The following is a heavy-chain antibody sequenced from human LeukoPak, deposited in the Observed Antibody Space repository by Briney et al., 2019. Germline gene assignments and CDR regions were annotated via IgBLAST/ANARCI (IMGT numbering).Heavy chain of an antibody. CDR3: ARVSRDGYYLFDY. Sequence: GASVNVSCKASGYIIATYYIDWVRQAPGQGLDWMGRINPSGGSTNYARQFQDRVTMTSDTSTTTVYMELSSLRSEDTAVYFCARVSRDGYYLFDYWGQGALVTVSS. J-gene: IGHJ4*02. CDR1: GYIIATYY. D-gene: IGHD5-24*01. V-gene: IGHV1-46*01. CDR2: INPSGGST.